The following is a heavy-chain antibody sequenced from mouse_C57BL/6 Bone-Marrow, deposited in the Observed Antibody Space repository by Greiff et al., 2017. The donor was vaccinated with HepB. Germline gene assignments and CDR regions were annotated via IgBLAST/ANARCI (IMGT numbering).Heavy chain of an antibody. D-gene: IGHD1-1*01. CDR1: GYTFTGYW. CDR3: AREEATVVATRAMDY. V-gene: IGHV1-9*01. J-gene: IGHJ4*01. CDR2: ILPGSGST. Sequence: VKVVESGAELMKPGASVKLSCKATGYTFTGYWIEWVKQRPGHGLEWIGEILPGSGSTNYNEKFKGKATFTADTSSNTAYMQLSSLTTEDSAIYYCAREEATVVATRAMDYWGQGTSVTVSS.